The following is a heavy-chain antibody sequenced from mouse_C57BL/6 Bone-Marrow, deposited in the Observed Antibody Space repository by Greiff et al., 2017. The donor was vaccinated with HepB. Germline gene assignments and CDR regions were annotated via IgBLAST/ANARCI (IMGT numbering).Heavy chain of an antibody. CDR1: GYTFTDYY. CDR2: INPYNGGT. D-gene: IGHD3-2*02. CDR3: AQGRLGFAY. V-gene: IGHV1-19*01. Sequence: EVQLQQSGPVLVKPGASVKMSCKASGYTFTDYYMNWVKQSHGKSLEWIGVINPYNGGTSYNQKFKGKATLTVDKSSSTAYMELNSLTSEDSAVYYCAQGRLGFAYWGQGTLVTVSA. J-gene: IGHJ3*01.